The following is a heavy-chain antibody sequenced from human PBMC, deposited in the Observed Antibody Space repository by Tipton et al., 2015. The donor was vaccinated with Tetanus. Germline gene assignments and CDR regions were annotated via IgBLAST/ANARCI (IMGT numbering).Heavy chain of an antibody. CDR3: ARRITIFGGPGGFDY. V-gene: IGHV3-11*06. J-gene: IGHJ4*02. Sequence: SLRLSCAASGFTFSDYYMSWIRQAPGKGLEWVSYISSSSSYTNYADSVKGRFTISRDSAKNSLYLQMNSLRAEDTAVYYCARRITIFGGPGGFDYWGQGTLVTVSS. CDR1: GFTFSDYY. D-gene: IGHD3-3*01. CDR2: ISSSSSYT.